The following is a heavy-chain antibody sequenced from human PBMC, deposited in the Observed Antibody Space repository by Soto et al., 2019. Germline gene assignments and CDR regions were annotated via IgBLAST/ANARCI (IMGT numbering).Heavy chain of an antibody. V-gene: IGHV1-46*01. Sequence: ASVKVSCKASGYTFTSYGISWVRQAPGQGLEWMGIINPSGGSTSYAQKFQGRVTMTRDTSTSTVYMELSSLRSEDTAVYYCARYCISTSCYPTYYYGMDVWGQGTTVTVSS. CDR1: GYTFTSYG. D-gene: IGHD2-2*01. CDR2: INPSGGST. J-gene: IGHJ6*02. CDR3: ARYCISTSCYPTYYYGMDV.